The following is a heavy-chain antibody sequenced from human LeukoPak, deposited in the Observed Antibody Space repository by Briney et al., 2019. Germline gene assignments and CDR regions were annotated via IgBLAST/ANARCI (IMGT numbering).Heavy chain of an antibody. D-gene: IGHD2-2*02. CDR1: GYTFSAHY. CDR3: ARVPGPYTTSRFDF. CDR2: IDPASGGT. V-gene: IGHV1-2*02. J-gene: IGHJ4*02. Sequence: ASVRVSCKTSGYTFSAHYLHWVRQAPGQRPEWVGRIDPASGGTHYAQKFQGRVTVTRDTSTTTVDMELSGLRSDDTAVYYCARVPGPYTTSRFDFWGQGTLVTVPS.